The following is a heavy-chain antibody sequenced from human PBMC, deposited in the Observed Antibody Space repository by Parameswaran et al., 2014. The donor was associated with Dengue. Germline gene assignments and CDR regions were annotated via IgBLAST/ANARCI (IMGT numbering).Heavy chain of an antibody. V-gene: IGHV3-30*04. CDR2: ISYDGSKK. Sequence: WIRSAPRKGLEWAAFISYDGSKKYYADSVKGRFTISRDNSKNTLHLQMNSLRGEDTAVYYCARVGHRGSPGESSYWGQGTLVTVSS. J-gene: IGHJ4*02. D-gene: IGHD2-21*01. CDR3: ARVGHRGSPGESSY.